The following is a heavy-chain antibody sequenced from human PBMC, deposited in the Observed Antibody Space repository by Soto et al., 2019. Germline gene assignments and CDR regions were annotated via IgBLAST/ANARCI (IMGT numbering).Heavy chain of an antibody. CDR1: GYTFTSYY. V-gene: IGHV1-46*01. J-gene: IGHJ5*02. CDR2: INPSGGST. CDR3: AKWAWRGYDFWSGYYTGPYNWFDP. D-gene: IGHD3-3*01. Sequence: GTSVKVSCKASGYTFTSYYMHWVRQAPGQGLEWMGIINPSGGSTSYAQKFQGRFTISRDNSKNTLYLQMNSLRAEDTAVYYCAKWAWRGYDFWSGYYTGPYNWFDPWGQGTLVTVSS.